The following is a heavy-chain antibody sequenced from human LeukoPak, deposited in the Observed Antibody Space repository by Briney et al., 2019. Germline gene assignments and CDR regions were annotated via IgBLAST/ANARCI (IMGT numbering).Heavy chain of an antibody. Sequence: KPSGTLSLTCAVSGGSISSSNWWSWVRQPPGKGLEWIGSIYHSGSTYYNPSLKSRVTISVDTSKNQFSLKLSSVTAADTAVYYCAREGPSSSWSYNWFDPWGQGTLVTVSS. CDR1: GGSISSSNW. CDR2: IYHSGST. V-gene: IGHV4-4*02. J-gene: IGHJ5*02. CDR3: AREGPSSSWSYNWFDP. D-gene: IGHD6-13*01.